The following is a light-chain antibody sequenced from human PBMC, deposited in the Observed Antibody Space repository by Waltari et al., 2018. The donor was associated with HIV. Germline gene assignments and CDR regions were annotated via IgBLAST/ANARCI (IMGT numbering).Light chain of an antibody. CDR3: QLWDSDTGV. J-gene: IGLJ1*01. CDR2: DNN. V-gene: IGLV3-9*01. CDR1: NLASKD. Sequence: SYELTQTPSVSVALGQTAKVACGGDNLASKDVHWYQQKPGRPPVLVIYDNNKRPSGIPGRFSGFNSGITATLTISEDQGDDEADYYCQLWDSDTGVFGSGTKVTVL.